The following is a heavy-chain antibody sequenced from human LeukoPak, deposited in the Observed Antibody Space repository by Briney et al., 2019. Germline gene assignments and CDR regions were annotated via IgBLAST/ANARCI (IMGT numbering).Heavy chain of an antibody. V-gene: IGHV3-21*01. CDR1: GFTFSSYS. CDR2: ISSSSSYI. Sequence: GRSLRLSCAASGFTFSSYSMNWVRQAPGQGLEWVSSISSSSSYISYADSRKGRFTISRNNAKNTMYLQMNSLRAQDTAVYYCAGEWLGYCSGGSCYTEPFFGYWGQGTLFTVSS. D-gene: IGHD2-15*01. J-gene: IGHJ4*02. CDR3: AGEWLGYCSGGSCYTEPFFGY.